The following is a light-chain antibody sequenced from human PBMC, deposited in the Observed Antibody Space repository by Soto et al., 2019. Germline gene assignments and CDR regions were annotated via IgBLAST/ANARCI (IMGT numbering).Light chain of an antibody. Sequence: EIVLTQSPGTLSFSPGERATLSCRASQSVSSSYLAWYQQKPGQAPRLLIYDASSRATGVAARFSGSGSATDFTLTISSLEPEDFGVYYCQQRGKWPSTFGPGTKVDI. CDR2: DAS. CDR1: QSVSSSY. J-gene: IGKJ2*02. V-gene: IGKV3D-20*02. CDR3: QQRGKWPST.